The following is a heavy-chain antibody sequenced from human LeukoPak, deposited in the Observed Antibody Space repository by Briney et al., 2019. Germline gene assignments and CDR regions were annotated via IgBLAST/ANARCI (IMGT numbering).Heavy chain of an antibody. V-gene: IGHV3-48*03. CDR2: ISSSGSTI. CDR1: GLTFSSYE. Sequence: GGSLRLSCGASGLTFSSYELDLVRQAPGKGVEWVSYISSSGSTIYYADSVKGRFTISRDNAKNSLYLQMNSLRAEDTAVYYCAELGITMIGGVWGKGTTVSISS. J-gene: IGHJ6*04. CDR3: AELGITMIGGV. D-gene: IGHD3-10*02.